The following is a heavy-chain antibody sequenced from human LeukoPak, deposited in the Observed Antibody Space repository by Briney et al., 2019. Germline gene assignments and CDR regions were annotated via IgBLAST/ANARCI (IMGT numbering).Heavy chain of an antibody. CDR2: IYNDGNT. D-gene: IGHD6-13*01. CDR1: GFTVSSNY. V-gene: IGHV3-53*01. CDR3: ARTYSNSGLEYFDF. Sequence: GESLRLSCAASGFTVSSNYMTWVRQAPGKGLQWVSIIYNDGNTFYADSVKGRFTISRDNSKNTLYLQMNSLRAEDTAVYYCARTYSNSGLEYFDFWGQGTLVTVSS. J-gene: IGHJ4*02.